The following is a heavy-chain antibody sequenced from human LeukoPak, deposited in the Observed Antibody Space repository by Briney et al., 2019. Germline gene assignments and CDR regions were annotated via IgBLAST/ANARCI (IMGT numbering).Heavy chain of an antibody. CDR2: IVGSGGST. V-gene: IGHV3-23*01. D-gene: IGHD2-2*01. Sequence: QPGGSLRLSCASSGITFSSYAMSWVRQAPGKGLEWVSAIVGSGGSTYYADSVKGRFTISRDNSKNTLYLQMNSLRAEDTAVYYCAKDAYQLRGEVDCWGQGTLVTVSS. CDR3: AKDAYQLRGEVDC. CDR1: GITFSSYA. J-gene: IGHJ4*02.